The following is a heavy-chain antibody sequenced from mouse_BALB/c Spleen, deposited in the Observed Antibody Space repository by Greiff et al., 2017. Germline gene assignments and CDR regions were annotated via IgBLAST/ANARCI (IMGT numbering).Heavy chain of an antibody. CDR2: ISSGSSTI. J-gene: IGHJ4*01. D-gene: IGHD2-14*01. CDR3: ARYRAYYRYDYAMDY. CDR1: GFTFSSFG. V-gene: IGHV5-17*02. Sequence: EVKVVESGGGLVQPGGSRKLSCAASGFTFSSFGMHWVRQAPEKGLEWVAYISSGSSTIYYADTVKGRFTISRDNPKNTLFLQMTSLRSEDTAMYYCARYRAYYRYDYAMDYWGQGTSVTVSS.